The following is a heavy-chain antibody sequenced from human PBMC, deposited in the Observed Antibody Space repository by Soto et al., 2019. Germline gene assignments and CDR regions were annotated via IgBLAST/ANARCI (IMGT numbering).Heavy chain of an antibody. CDR2: SNYGGPT. CDR3: ARHGAYSTSVYYYYGMDV. Sequence: SETLSLTCTVSGGAINSTVYYWGWIRHPPGKGLEWIGSSNYGGPTYYSPSLQSRVTISLDTAKNHFSLNLRSVTAADTAVYYCARHGAYSTSVYYYYGMDVWGQGTTVTVSS. CDR1: GGAINSTVYY. D-gene: IGHD6-13*01. J-gene: IGHJ6*02. V-gene: IGHV4-39*01.